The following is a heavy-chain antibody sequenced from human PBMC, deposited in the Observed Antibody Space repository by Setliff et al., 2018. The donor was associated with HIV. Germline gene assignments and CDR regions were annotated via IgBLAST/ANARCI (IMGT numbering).Heavy chain of an antibody. J-gene: IGHJ3*02. Sequence: SETLSLTCSVSGGSISSCYYYWTWIRQHPGKGLEWIGNIFYSGSTYYNPCLKSRVTILVDASKNQFSLSVNSVTAADTSVYSCARGIRDGLGDFSLEAFDIWGQGTLVTVSS. CDR2: IFYSGST. CDR1: GGSISSCYYY. V-gene: IGHV4-31*03. CDR3: ARGIRDGLGDFSLEAFDI. D-gene: IGHD3-16*02.